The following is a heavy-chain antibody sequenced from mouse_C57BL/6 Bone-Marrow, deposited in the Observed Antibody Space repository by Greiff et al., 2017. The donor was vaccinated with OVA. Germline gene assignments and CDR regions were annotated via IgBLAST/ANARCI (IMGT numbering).Heavy chain of an antibody. J-gene: IGHJ3*01. CDR2: IYPGSGNT. Sequence: QVQLKESGAELVRPGASVKLSCKASGYTFTDYYINWVKQRPGQGLEWIARIYPGSGNTYYNEKFKGKATLTAEKSSSTAYMQLSSLTSEDSAVYFCARGGPERFAYWGQGTLVTVSA. V-gene: IGHV1-76*01. D-gene: IGHD3-3*01. CDR3: ARGGPERFAY. CDR1: GYTFTDYY.